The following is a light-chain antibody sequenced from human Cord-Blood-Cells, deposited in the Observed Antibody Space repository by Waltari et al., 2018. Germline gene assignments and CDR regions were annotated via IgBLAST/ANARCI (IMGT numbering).Light chain of an antibody. Sequence: DIQMTQSLSSTSASVGDRVTITCRASQSISSYLNWYQQKPGKAPKLLIYAASSLQSGVPSRFSGSGSGTDFTLTISSLQPEDFATYYCQQSYSTPPWTFGQGTKVEIK. V-gene: IGKV1-39*01. CDR1: QSISSY. J-gene: IGKJ1*01. CDR3: QQSYSTPPWT. CDR2: AAS.